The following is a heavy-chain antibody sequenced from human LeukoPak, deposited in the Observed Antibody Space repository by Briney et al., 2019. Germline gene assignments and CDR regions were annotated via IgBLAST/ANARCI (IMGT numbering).Heavy chain of an antibody. D-gene: IGHD2-8*01. CDR1: GFTLSDYY. Sequence: GGSLRLSCAASGFTLSDYYMSWIRQAPGKGLEWVSYIDSSGSTIYYADSVKGRFTISRDNSKNTLFLQMNSLRAEDTAIYYCAKDSYSHNGIYDALDIWGQGTMVTVSS. CDR2: IDSSGSTI. CDR3: AKDSYSHNGIYDALDI. J-gene: IGHJ3*02. V-gene: IGHV3-11*01.